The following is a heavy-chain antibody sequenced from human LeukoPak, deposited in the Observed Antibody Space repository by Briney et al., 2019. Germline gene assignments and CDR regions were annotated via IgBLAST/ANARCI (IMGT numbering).Heavy chain of an antibody. CDR1: GFTFSDFY. J-gene: IGHJ4*02. CDR3: ARDGGPADYDIWSAYYDY. V-gene: IGHV3-11*04. CDR2: IRGSGSTM. D-gene: IGHD3-3*01. Sequence: PGGSLRLSCAASGFTFSDFYMSWIRQAPGKGLEWVSYIRGSGSTMYYADSVKGRFTIYRDNDKNSLSLQMNSLRAEDTAVYYCARDGGPADYDIWSAYYDYWGQGALVTVSS.